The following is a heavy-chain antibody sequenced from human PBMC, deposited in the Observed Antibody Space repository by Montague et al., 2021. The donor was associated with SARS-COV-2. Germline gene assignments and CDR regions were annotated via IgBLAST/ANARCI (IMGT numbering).Heavy chain of an antibody. V-gene: IGHV3-30-3*01. J-gene: IGHJ3*02. CDR1: GFTFSTYT. Sequence: SLRLSCAASGFTFSTYTMHWVRQAPGKGLEWVAFISYDGSNKYYADSXXGRFTISRDNSKNTLYLQMNSLRAEDTAVYYCARDPDRGSYSSGAFDIWGQGTMVTVSS. CDR3: ARDPDRGSYSSGAFDI. CDR2: ISYDGSNK. D-gene: IGHD1-26*01.